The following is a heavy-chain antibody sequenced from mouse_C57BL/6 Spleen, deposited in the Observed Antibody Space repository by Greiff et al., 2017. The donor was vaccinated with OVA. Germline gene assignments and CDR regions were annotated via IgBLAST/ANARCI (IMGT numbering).Heavy chain of an antibody. CDR2: IYPGSGST. V-gene: IGHV1-55*01. CDR3: ARSLDDYAWFAY. CDR1: GYTFTSYW. D-gene: IGHD2-4*01. Sequence: VQLQQSGAELVKPGASVKMSCKASGYTFTSYWITWVKQRPGQGLEWIGDIYPGSGSTNYNEKFKSKATLTVDTSSSTAYMQLSSLTSEDSAVYYCARSLDDYAWFAYWGQGTLVTVSA. J-gene: IGHJ3*01.